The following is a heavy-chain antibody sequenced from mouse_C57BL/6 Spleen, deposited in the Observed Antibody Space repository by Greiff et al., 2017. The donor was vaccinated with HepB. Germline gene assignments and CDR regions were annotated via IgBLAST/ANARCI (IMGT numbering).Heavy chain of an antibody. CDR1: GYTFTSYW. Sequence: QVQLQQPGAELVRPGSSVKLSCKASGYTFTSYWMDWVKQRPGQGLEWIGNIYPSDSETHYNQKFKDKATLTVDKSSSTAYMQLSSLTSEDSAVYYCAREGDMSNYVRYAMDDWGQGTSVTVSS. V-gene: IGHV1-61*01. J-gene: IGHJ4*01. CDR3: AREGDMSNYVRYAMDD. D-gene: IGHD2-5*01. CDR2: IYPSDSET.